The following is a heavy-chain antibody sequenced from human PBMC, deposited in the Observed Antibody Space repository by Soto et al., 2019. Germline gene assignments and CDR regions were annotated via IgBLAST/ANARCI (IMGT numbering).Heavy chain of an antibody. J-gene: IGHJ6*02. D-gene: IGHD2-2*01. V-gene: IGHV1-69*01. CDR2: IIPIPVTA. CDR3: ARSQGSSTSLEIYYYYYYGMDV. Sequence: QVQLVQSGAEVKKPGSSVKVSCKASGGTFGSYAISWVRQAPGQGLEWMGGIIPIPVTANYAQKFQGRVTIAADESTSTAYMEQSSLSSEYTAVYYCARSQGSSTSLEIYYYYYYGMDVWGQGTTVTVSS. CDR1: GGTFGSYA.